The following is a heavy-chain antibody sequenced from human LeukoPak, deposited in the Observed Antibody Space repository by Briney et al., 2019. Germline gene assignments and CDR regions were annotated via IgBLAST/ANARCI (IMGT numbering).Heavy chain of an antibody. J-gene: IGHJ4*02. CDR1: GFTFSSYS. CDR2: ISSSGGAT. V-gene: IGHV3-21*01. CDR3: ARESFSGSYYDY. Sequence: GGSLRLSCAASGFTFSSYSMSWARQAPGKGLKWVSVISSSGGATYYADSVKGRFTISRDNAKNSLYLQMNSLRAEDTAVYYCARESFSGSYYDYWGQGTLVTVSS. D-gene: IGHD1-26*01.